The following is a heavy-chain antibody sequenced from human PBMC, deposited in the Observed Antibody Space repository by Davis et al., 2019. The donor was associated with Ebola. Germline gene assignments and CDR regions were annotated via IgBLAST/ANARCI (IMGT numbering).Heavy chain of an antibody. Sequence: PGGSLRLSCAASGFTFSSYSMNWVRQAPGKGLEWVSSISSSSSYIYYADSVKGRFTISRDNAKNSLYLQMNSLRAEDTAVYYCARASPSGGSCYNWGQGTLVTVSS. J-gene: IGHJ4*02. CDR3: ARASPSGGSCYN. CDR2: ISSSSSYI. V-gene: IGHV3-21*01. D-gene: IGHD2-15*01. CDR1: GFTFSSYS.